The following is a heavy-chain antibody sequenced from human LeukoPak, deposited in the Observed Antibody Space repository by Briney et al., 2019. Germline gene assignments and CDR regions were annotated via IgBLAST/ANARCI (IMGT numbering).Heavy chain of an antibody. CDR1: GYTFTSYG. Sequence: ASVKGSCKASGYTFTSYGISWVRQAPRQGLEWMGWISAYNGNTNYAQKLQGRVTMTTDTSTSTAYMELRSLRSDDTAVYYCARTDIVVVPAAETFDYWGQGTLVTVSS. V-gene: IGHV1-18*01. CDR3: ARTDIVVVPAAETFDY. D-gene: IGHD2-2*01. CDR2: ISAYNGNT. J-gene: IGHJ4*02.